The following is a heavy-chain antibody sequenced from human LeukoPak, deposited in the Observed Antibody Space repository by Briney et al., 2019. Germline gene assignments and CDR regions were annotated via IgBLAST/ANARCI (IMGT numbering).Heavy chain of an antibody. V-gene: IGHV1-8*01. D-gene: IGHD2-2*01. J-gene: IGHJ4*02. CDR2: MNPNSGNT. Sequence: ASVKVSFKASGYTFTSYDINWVRQATGQGLEWMGWMNPNSGNTGYAQKFQGRVTMTRNTSISKAYMQLSSLRSEDTAVYYCARGGRWAYCSTTSCYYYWGQGTLVTVSS. CDR1: GYTFTSYD. CDR3: ARGGRWAYCSTTSCYYY.